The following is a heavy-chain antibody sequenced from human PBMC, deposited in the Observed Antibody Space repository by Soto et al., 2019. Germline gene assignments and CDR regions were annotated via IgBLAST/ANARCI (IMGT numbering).Heavy chain of an antibody. V-gene: IGHV4-4*02. CDR1: GDSISSHYF. D-gene: IGHD6-19*01. CDR3: ARSFGWYAIDY. Sequence: QVLLQESGPGLVQPSGTLSLSCAVSGDSISSHYFWGWVRQPPGKGLEWAGDISHRGSVNYNPSPPXRITLSMYKSTNQFPLRLNSVTAADTAVYYCARSFGWYAIDYWGQGTLVIVSS. J-gene: IGHJ4*02. CDR2: ISHRGSV.